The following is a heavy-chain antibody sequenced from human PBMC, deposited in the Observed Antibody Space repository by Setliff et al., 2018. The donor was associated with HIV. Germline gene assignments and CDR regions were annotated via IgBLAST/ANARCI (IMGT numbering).Heavy chain of an antibody. Sequence: ASVKVSCKASGYTFNSYGISWVRQAPGQGLEWMGWNSPYNGNTKLGQKLQGSVTMTTDTSTSTGYMELRSLRSDDTAMYYCARGGSLFTMTTHPFDIWGQGTMVTVSS. J-gene: IGHJ3*02. CDR2: NSPYNGNT. V-gene: IGHV1-18*01. CDR3: ARGGSLFTMTTHPFDI. D-gene: IGHD3-22*01. CDR1: GYTFNSYG.